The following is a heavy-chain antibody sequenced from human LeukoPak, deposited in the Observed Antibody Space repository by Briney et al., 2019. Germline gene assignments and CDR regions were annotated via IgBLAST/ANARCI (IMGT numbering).Heavy chain of an antibody. CDR2: ISGSGAST. CDR1: GFTFSNYV. Sequence: PGGSLRLSCAASGFTFSNYVMSWVRQAPGKGLDWVSAISGSGASTYYADSVKGRFTVSRDNSKNTLYLQMNSLKAEDTAVYYCASGRLMAGTSFDYWGQGTLVTVSS. J-gene: IGHJ4*02. D-gene: IGHD6-19*01. V-gene: IGHV3-23*01. CDR3: ASGRLMAGTSFDY.